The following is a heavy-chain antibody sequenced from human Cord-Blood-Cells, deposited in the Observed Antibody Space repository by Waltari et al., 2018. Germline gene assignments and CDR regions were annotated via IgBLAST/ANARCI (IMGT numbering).Heavy chain of an antibody. V-gene: IGHV4-34*01. CDR2: INHSGST. CDR3: ARSPYYYYYMDV. J-gene: IGHJ6*03. CDR1: GGSFSGYY. Sequence: QVQLQQWGAGLLKPSETLSLTCAVYGGSFSGYYWSWIRQPPGKGLEWIGEINHSGSTNYNPSLKSRVTISVDKSKNQFSLKLSSVTAADTAVYYCARSPYYYYYMDVWGKGTTVTVSS.